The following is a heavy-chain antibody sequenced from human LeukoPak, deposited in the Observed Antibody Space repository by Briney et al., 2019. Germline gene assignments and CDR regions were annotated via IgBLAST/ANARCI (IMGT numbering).Heavy chain of an antibody. Sequence: SETLSLTCTVSGGSISSSSYYWGWIRQPPGKGLEWIGSIYYSGSTYYNPSLKSRVTISVDTSKNQFSLKLSSVTAADTAVYYCARGFGSPRWGIYYYYMDVWGKGTTVTVSS. J-gene: IGHJ6*03. D-gene: IGHD4-23*01. V-gene: IGHV4-39*07. CDR2: IYYSGST. CDR1: GGSISSSSYY. CDR3: ARGFGSPRWGIYYYYMDV.